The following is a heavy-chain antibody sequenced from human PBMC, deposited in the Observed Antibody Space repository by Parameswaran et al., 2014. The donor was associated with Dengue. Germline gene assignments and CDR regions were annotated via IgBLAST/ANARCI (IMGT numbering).Heavy chain of an antibody. D-gene: IGHD3-10*01. V-gene: IGHV4-59*08. CDR3: ARLRPGVRYFDAFDI. Sequence: RWIRQPPGKGLEWIGYIYYSGSTNYNPSLKSRVTISVDTSKNQFSLKLSSVTAADTAVYYCARLRPGVRYFDAFDIWGQGDNGHRLL. CDR2: IYYSGST. J-gene: IGHJ3*02.